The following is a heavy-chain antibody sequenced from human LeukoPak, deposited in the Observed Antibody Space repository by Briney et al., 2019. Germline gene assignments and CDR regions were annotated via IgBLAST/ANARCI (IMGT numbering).Heavy chain of an antibody. D-gene: IGHD5-18*01. J-gene: IGHJ4*02. CDR3: ARVDTAMVNFDY. CDR1: GLTFTNVW. V-gene: IGHV4-59*01. Sequence: GSLRLSCVASGLTFTNVWMSWVRQAPGKGLEWIGYIYYSGSTNYNPSLKSRVTISVDTSKNQFSLKLSSVTAADTAVYSCARVDTAMVNFDYWGQGTLVTVSS. CDR2: IYYSGST.